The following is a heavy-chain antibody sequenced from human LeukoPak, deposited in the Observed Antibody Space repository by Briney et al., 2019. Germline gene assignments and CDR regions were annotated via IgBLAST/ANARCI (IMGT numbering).Heavy chain of an antibody. D-gene: IGHD3-9*01. CDR3: ARTPQGDNYFDY. V-gene: IGHV4-4*07. J-gene: IGHJ4*02. CDR2: IYSSGKT. CDR1: GGSINNYY. Sequence: SETLSLTCTVSGGSINNYYWTWIRQPAGKGLEWIGRIYSSGKTNYNPSLKSRVTMSVDTSNNQLSLMMTSVTAADTAVFYCARTPQGDNYFDYWGQGHLVTVSS.